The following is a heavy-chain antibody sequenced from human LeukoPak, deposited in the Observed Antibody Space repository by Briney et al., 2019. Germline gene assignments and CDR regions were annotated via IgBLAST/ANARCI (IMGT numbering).Heavy chain of an antibody. D-gene: IGHD3-10*01. V-gene: IGHV3-23*01. Sequence: GESLRLSCAASGFTFSSYAMSWVRQAPGKGLEWVSGLTGSGGNTYYADSVKGRFTISRDNSKNTLSLQMNSLRAEDAAVYYSVKFRGIQHYNYHMDVWGKGTTVTVSS. CDR2: LTGSGGNT. CDR1: GFTFSSYA. J-gene: IGHJ6*03. CDR3: VKFRGIQHYNYHMDV.